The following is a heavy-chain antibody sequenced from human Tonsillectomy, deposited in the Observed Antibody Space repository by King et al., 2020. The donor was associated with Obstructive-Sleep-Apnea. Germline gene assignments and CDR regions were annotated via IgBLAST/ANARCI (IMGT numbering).Heavy chain of an antibody. CDR3: ARVVAITADYNFDY. J-gene: IGHJ4*02. V-gene: IGHV4-39*07. D-gene: IGHD6-13*01. CDR2: IFYSGDT. CDR1: GGSVSSTTHY. Sequence: QLQESGPGLVKPSETLSLRCTVSGGSVSSTTHYLGWVRQPPGKGLEGIGGIFYSGDTHYNPSLKSRITISVDTSKNQFSLNLSSVTAADTAMYYCARVVAITADYNFDYWGRGTLVTVSS.